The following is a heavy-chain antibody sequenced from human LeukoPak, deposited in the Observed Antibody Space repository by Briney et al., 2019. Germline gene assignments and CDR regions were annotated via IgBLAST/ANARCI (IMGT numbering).Heavy chain of an antibody. V-gene: IGHV1-2*02. CDR2: INPNSGGT. D-gene: IGHD2-21*02. J-gene: IGHJ5*02. Sequence: GASVKVSCKASGYIFTGYYMHWVRQAPGQGLEWMGWINPNSGGTNYAQKFQGRVTMTRDTSISTAYMELSRLRSDDTAVYYCARSYQPLLLDPENWFDPWGQGTLVTVSS. CDR3: ARSYQPLLLDPENWFDP. CDR1: GYIFTGYY.